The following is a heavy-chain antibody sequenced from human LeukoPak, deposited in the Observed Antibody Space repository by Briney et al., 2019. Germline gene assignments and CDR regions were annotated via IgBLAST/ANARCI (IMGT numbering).Heavy chain of an antibody. J-gene: IGHJ4*02. CDR1: GGSISSYY. CDR3: AREVAKAYFDY. V-gene: IGHV4-59*01. CDR2: IYYSGST. Sequence: SETLSLTCAVSGGSISSYYWSSIRQPPGKGLEWIGYIYYSGSTNYNPSLKSRVTISVDTSKNQFSLKLSSVTAADTAVYYCAREVAKAYFDYWGQGTLVTGSS.